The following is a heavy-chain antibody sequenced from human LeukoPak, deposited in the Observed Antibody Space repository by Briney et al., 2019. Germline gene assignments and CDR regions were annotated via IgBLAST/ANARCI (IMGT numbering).Heavy chain of an antibody. CDR1: GFTFSSYG. J-gene: IGHJ6*03. V-gene: IGHV3-30*02. CDR2: IRYDGSNK. Sequence: PGGSLRLSCAASGFTFSSYGMHWVRQAPGKGPEWVAFIRYDGSNKYYADSVKGRFTISRDNSKNTLYLQMNSLRAEDTAVYYCAKEAEIPRYYYYYYMDVWGKGTTVTISS. CDR3: AKEAEIPRYYYYYYMDV.